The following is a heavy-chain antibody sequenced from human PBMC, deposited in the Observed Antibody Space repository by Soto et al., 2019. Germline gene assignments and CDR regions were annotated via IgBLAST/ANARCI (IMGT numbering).Heavy chain of an antibody. CDR3: GRKYYYDSSGRLAFFDY. CDR1: GGTFSSYA. D-gene: IGHD3-22*01. J-gene: IGHJ4*02. V-gene: IGHV1-69*13. CDR2: IIPIFGTA. Sequence: SVKVSCKASGGTFSSYAISWVRQAPGQGLEWMGGIIPIFGTANYAQKFQGRVTITADESTSTAYMELSSLRSEDTAVYYCGRKYYYDSSGRLAFFDYWGQGTLVTVSS.